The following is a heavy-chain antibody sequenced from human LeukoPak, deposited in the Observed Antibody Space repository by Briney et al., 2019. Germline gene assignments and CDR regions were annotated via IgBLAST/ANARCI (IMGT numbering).Heavy chain of an antibody. CDR1: GFTFSSYE. V-gene: IGHV3-48*03. Sequence: GGSLRLSCAASGFTFSSYEMNWVRQAPGKGLEWLSYISSSGSTIYYADSVKGRFTISRDNAKNSLYLQMNSLRAEDTTVYYCAELGITMIGGVWGKGTTVTISS. CDR3: AELGITMIGGV. CDR2: ISSSGSTI. D-gene: IGHD3-10*02. J-gene: IGHJ6*04.